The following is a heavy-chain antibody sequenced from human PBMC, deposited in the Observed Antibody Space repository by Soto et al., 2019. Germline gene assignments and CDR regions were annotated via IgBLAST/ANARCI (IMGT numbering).Heavy chain of an antibody. D-gene: IGHD4-17*01. CDR1: GITFSSDW. CDR2: IKSDGSDT. Sequence: PGGSLRLSCVASGITFSSDWMHWVRKAPGKGLVWVAHIKSDGSDTKYTDSVKGRFTISRDNAKNSVYLQMNSLRAEDTAVYYCARAAPFNYGGNSGFDCWGQGTLVTVSS. CDR3: ARAAPFNYGGNSGFDC. J-gene: IGHJ4*02. V-gene: IGHV3-74*03.